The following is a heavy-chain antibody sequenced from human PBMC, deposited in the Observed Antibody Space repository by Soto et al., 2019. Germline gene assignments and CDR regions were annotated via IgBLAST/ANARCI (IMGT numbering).Heavy chain of an antibody. J-gene: IGHJ4*02. CDR2: ISGSSSNI. D-gene: IGHD3-22*01. CDR3: AREVPTNDSSGYYYPNYFDY. Sequence: PGGSLRLSCAASGFSFSNYAMDWVRQAPGKGLEWVSYISGSSSNIRYADSVKGRFTISRDNAKSSVYLQMNSLRADDTAVYYCAREVPTNDSSGYYYPNYFDYWGQGALVTVSS. CDR1: GFSFSNYA. V-gene: IGHV3-48*01.